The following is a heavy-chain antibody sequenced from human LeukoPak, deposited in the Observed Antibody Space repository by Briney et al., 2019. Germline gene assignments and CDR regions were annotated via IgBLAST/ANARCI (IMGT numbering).Heavy chain of an antibody. CDR2: ISGSSSSSDGGAK. D-gene: IGHD3-10*01. J-gene: IGHJ4*02. CDR1: GFTFSTYS. CDR3: ARIHLFLDRGLIRGVDF. Sequence: GGSLRLSCTASGFTFSTYSMNWVRQAPGRGLEWVSYISGSSSSSDGGAKQYADSVKGRFTISRDDAKNSLYLQMDSLRAEDTAVYYCARIHLFLDRGLIRGVDFWGQGTLVSVSS. V-gene: IGHV3-48*04.